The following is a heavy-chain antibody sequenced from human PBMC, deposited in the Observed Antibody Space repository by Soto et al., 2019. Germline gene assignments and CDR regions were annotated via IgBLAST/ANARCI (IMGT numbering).Heavy chain of an antibody. CDR1: GFTFSSYG. CDR3: AKHHGIVGAPAVDY. Sequence: QVQLVESGGGVVQPGRSLRLSCAASGFTFSSYGMHWVRQAPGKGLEWVAVISYDGSNKYYADSVKGRFTISRDNSKNTLDSELNSLRAEDTAVYYCAKHHGIVGAPAVDYWGQGTLVIVSS. D-gene: IGHD1-26*01. CDR2: ISYDGSNK. V-gene: IGHV3-30*18. J-gene: IGHJ4*02.